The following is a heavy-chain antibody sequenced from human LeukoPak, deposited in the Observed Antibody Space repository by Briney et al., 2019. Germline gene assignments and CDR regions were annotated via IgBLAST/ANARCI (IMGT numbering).Heavy chain of an antibody. CDR2: IYYSGST. D-gene: IGHD3-22*01. CDR1: GGSISIYY. CDR3: ARQETMIVDY. J-gene: IGHJ4*02. V-gene: IGHV4-39*01. Sequence: SETLSLTCTVSGGSISIYYWSWIRQPPGKGLEWIGSIYYSGSTYYNPSLKSRVTISVDTSKNQFSLKLSSVTAADTAVYYCARQETMIVDYWGQGTLVTVSS.